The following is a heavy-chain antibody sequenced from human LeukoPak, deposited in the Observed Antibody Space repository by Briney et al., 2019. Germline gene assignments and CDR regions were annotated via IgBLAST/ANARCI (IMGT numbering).Heavy chain of an antibody. CDR3: ARDMIPAAIYYHYYGMDV. V-gene: IGHV3-48*03. Sequence: GGSLRLSCAASGFTFSSYEMNWVRQAPGKGLEWVSYISSSGSTIYYADSVKGRFTISRDNAKNSLYLQMNSLRAEDTAVYYCARDMIPAAIYYHYYGMDVWGQGTTVTVSS. CDR2: ISSSGSTI. J-gene: IGHJ6*02. D-gene: IGHD2-2*01. CDR1: GFTFSSYE.